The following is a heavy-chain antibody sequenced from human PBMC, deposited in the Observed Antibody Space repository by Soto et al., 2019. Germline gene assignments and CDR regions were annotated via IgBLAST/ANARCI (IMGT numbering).Heavy chain of an antibody. CDR1: GYTFTSYG. D-gene: IGHD2-15*01. CDR2: ISAYNGNT. J-gene: IGHJ3*02. V-gene: IGHV1-18*01. CDR3: ARYCSGGSCHWSGDAFDI. Sequence: GASVKVSCKASGYTFTSYGISWVRQAPGQGLEWMGWISAYNGNTNYAQKLQGRVTMTTDTSTSTAYMELRSLRSDDTAVYYCARYCSGGSCHWSGDAFDIWGQGTMVTVS.